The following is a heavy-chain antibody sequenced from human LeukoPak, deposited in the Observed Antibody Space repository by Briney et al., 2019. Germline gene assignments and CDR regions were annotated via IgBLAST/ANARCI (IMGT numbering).Heavy chain of an antibody. D-gene: IGHD6-13*01. CDR1: GGSISSYY. Sequence: SETLSLTCIVSGGSISSYYWSWIRQPPGKGLEWIGYIYYSGSTNYNPSLKSRVTISVDTSKNQFSLKLSSVTAADTAVYYCARASDSSSVDYWGQGTLVTVSS. J-gene: IGHJ4*02. V-gene: IGHV4-59*12. CDR3: ARASDSSSVDY. CDR2: IYYSGST.